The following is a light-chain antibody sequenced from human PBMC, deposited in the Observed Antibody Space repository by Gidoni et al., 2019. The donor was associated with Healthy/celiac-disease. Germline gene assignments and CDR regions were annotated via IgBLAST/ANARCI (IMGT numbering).Light chain of an antibody. Sequence: DKQLTQSPSTLSASVGDRVTITCRASQRISSWLAWYQQKPGQAPKLLIYKASSLESGVPSRFSGSGSGTEFTLTISSLQPDDFATYYCQQYNSYPYTFXQXTKLEIK. V-gene: IGKV1-5*03. CDR3: QQYNSYPYT. CDR2: KAS. J-gene: IGKJ2*01. CDR1: QRISSW.